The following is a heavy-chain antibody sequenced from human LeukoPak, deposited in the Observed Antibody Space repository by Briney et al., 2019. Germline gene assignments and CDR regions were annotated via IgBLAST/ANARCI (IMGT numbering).Heavy chain of an antibody. D-gene: IGHD2-2*01. Sequence: SETLSLTCAVYDGSSGYYWSWIRQAPGKGLGWIGEIHPSGITSFNPSLKSRASISADTSKNQFSLKLTSVTAADTALYYCSRGRDQSKTGDYWGQGTLVTVSS. CDR3: SRGRDQSKTGDY. CDR2: IHPSGIT. V-gene: IGHV4-34*01. CDR1: DGSSGYY. J-gene: IGHJ4*02.